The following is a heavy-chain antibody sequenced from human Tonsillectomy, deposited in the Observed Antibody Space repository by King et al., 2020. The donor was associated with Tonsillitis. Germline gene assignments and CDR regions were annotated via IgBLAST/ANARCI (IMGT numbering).Heavy chain of an antibody. V-gene: IGHV4-39*01. J-gene: IGHJ3*02. CDR1: GGSISSSSYY. CDR3: ARWCSGGSCYGLGAFDI. Sequence: QMQLQESGPGLVKPSETLSLTCTVSGGSISSSSYYWGWIRQPPGKGREWIGGIYYIGSTYDNPALKSRVTISVATSKNQFSLTLSSVTAADTAVYYCARWCSGGSCYGLGAFDIWGQGTMVTVSS. D-gene: IGHD2-15*01. CDR2: IYYIGST.